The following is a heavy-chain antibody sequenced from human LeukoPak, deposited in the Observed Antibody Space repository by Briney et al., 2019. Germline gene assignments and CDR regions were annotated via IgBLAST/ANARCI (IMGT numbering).Heavy chain of an antibody. CDR1: GLTFSTYG. CDR3: ARNLVTNVDYYYYGMDV. D-gene: IGHD2-21*02. CDR2: IWYDGSNK. J-gene: IGHJ6*02. V-gene: IGHV3-33*01. Sequence: PGGSLRLSCAASGLTFSTYGMHWVRQAPGKGLDWVAVIWYDGSNKYYADSVKGRFTISRDNSKNTLYLQMNSLRAEDTAVYYCARNLVTNVDYYYYGMDVWGQGTTVTVSS.